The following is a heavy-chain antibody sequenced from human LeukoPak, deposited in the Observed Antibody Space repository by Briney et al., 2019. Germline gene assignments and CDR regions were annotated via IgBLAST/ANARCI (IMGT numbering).Heavy chain of an antibody. CDR2: ISGSDDNT. Sequence: GESLKISCAASGFTFNNYAMSWVRQAPGKGLEWVSTISGSDDNTYYADSVKGRFTISRDISKNTLYLQMNSLRADDTALYYCANDFDHWGQGTLVTVSS. J-gene: IGHJ4*02. CDR3: ANDFDH. CDR1: GFTFNNYA. V-gene: IGHV3-23*01.